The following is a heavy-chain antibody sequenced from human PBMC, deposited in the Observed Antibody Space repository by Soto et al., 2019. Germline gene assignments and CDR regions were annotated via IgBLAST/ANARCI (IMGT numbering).Heavy chain of an antibody. Sequence: GGSLRLSCVASGFTFTNYWMHWVRQVPGKGLVWVSRIDGVGTGTSYSDSVRGRFTISRDNAENTLHLQMDSLRAEDTAVYYCTKVFEYWGQGTPVTVSS. J-gene: IGHJ4*02. V-gene: IGHV3-74*01. CDR3: TKVFEY. CDR1: GFTFTNYW. CDR2: IDGVGTGT.